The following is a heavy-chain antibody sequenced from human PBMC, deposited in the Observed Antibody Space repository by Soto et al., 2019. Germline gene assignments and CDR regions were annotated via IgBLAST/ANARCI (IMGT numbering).Heavy chain of an antibody. J-gene: IGHJ4*02. Sequence: SETLSLTCAGSGGYISSGGYSWSWIRQPPGKGLEWIGYIYHSGSTYYNPSLKSRVTISVDRSKNQFSLKLSSVTAADTAVYYCARGQVVAAQHWGQGTLVTVSS. CDR2: IYHSGST. V-gene: IGHV4-30-2*01. D-gene: IGHD2-15*01. CDR3: ARGQVVAAQH. CDR1: GGYISSGGYS.